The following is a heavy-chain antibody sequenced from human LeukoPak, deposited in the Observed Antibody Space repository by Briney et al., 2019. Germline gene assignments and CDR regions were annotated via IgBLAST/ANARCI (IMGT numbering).Heavy chain of an antibody. CDR2: IRYDGSNK. D-gene: IGHD3-9*01. V-gene: IGHV3-30*02. J-gene: IGHJ4*02. CDR3: AKDQYDILTGRFSFLHYFDY. Sequence: PGGSLRLSCAASGFTFSSYGMHWVRQAPGKGLEWVAFIRYDGSNKYYADSVKGRFTISRDNSKNTLYLQMNSLRAEDTAVYYCAKDQYDILTGRFSFLHYFDYWGQGTLVTVSS. CDR1: GFTFSSYG.